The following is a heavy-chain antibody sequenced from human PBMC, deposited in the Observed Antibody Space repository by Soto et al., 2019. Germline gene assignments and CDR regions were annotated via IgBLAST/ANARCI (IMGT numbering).Heavy chain of an antibody. Sequence: QVQLQESGPGLVKPSQTLSLTCTVSGGSISSGGYYWSWIRQHPGKGLEWIGYIYYSGSTYYNPCLKSRVTISVDTSKNQFSLKLSSVTAADTAVYYCARVSSKSRVGVGDYVDYWGQGTLVTVSS. J-gene: IGHJ4*02. V-gene: IGHV4-31*03. CDR2: IYYSGST. CDR1: GGSISSGGYY. CDR3: ARVSSKSRVGVGDYVDY. D-gene: IGHD2-8*01.